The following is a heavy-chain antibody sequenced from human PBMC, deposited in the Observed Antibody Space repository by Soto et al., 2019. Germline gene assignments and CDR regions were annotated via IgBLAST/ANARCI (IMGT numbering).Heavy chain of an antibody. CDR1: GYTFTGYY. V-gene: IGHV1-2*02. CDR2: INPNSGGT. J-gene: IGHJ4*02. CDR3: ARDKDYDLWSGYHPGPLDY. D-gene: IGHD3-3*01. Sequence: ASVKVSCKASGYTFTGYYMHWVRQAPGQGLEWMGWINPNSGGTNYAQKFQGRVTMTRDTSISTAYMELSRLGSDDTAVYYCARDKDYDLWSGYHPGPLDYWGQGTMVIVAS.